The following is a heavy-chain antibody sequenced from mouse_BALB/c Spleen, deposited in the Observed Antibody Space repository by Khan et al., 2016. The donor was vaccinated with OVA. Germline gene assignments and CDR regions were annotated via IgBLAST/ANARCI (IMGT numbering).Heavy chain of an antibody. CDR1: GYTFSSYW. V-gene: IGHV1-7*01. CDR3: ARDRIDY. Sequence: QVQLQQSGDEQAKPGASVKMSCKTSGYTFSSYWMHWVKQRPGQGLEWIGYINPTSGYTEYNEKFKDKATLSADKSSSPAYMQLTSLTSEDSAVYYCARDRIDYWGQGTTLTVSS. J-gene: IGHJ2*01. CDR2: INPTSGYT.